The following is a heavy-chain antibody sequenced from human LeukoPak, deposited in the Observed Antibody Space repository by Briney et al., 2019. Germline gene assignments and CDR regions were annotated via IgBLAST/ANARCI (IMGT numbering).Heavy chain of an antibody. J-gene: IGHJ4*02. CDR2: ISDSGGNT. D-gene: IGHD1-26*01. CDR1: GFTFSTYA. CDR3: ARRTRGSSGGYFDY. V-gene: IGHV3-23*01. Sequence: GGSLRLSCAASGFTFSTYAMIWVRQAPGRGLEWVSTISDSGGNTYYADSVKGRFTISRDNSKNTLHVQMNGLRAEDTAVYYCARRTRGSSGGYFDYWGQGTLVAVYS.